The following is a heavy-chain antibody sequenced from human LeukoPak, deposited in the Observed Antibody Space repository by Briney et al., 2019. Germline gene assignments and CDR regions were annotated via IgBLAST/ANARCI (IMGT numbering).Heavy chain of an antibody. J-gene: IGHJ6*03. Sequence: GGSLRLSCAASGFTFSSYEMNWVRQAPGKGLEWVSYISSSGSTIYYADSVKGRFTISRDNAKNSLYLQMNSLRAEDTAVYYCARDSLVYDSSGYYYYYYMDVWGKGTTVTISS. CDR2: ISSSGSTI. CDR3: ARDSLVYDSSGYYYYYYMDV. D-gene: IGHD3-22*01. V-gene: IGHV3-48*03. CDR1: GFTFSSYE.